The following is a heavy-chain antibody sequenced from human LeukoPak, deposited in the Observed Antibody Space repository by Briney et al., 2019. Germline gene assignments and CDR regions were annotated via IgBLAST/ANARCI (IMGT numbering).Heavy chain of an antibody. CDR2: IYSGGST. CDR1: GFTVSSNY. CDR3: ATEIAVAGTGNWFDP. D-gene: IGHD6-19*01. J-gene: IGHJ5*02. V-gene: IGHV3-53*01. Sequence: PGGSLRLSCAASGFTVSSNYMSWVRQAPGKGLEWVSVIYSGGSTYYADSVKGRFTISRDNSKNTLYLQMNSLRAEDTAVYYCATEIAVAGTGNWFDPWCQGTLVTVSS.